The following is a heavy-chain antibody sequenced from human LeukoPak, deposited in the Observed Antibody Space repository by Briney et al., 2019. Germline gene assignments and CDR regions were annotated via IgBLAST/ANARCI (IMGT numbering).Heavy chain of an antibody. V-gene: IGHV1-18*01. CDR1: GYTFTSYG. CDR3: ARDTYYYDSSGYSFDY. Sequence: GASVKVSCKASGYTFTSYGISWVRQAPGQGREWMGWISAYNGNTNYAQKLQGRVTMTTDTSTSTAYMELSSLRSEDTAVYYCARDTYYYDSSGYSFDYWGQGTLVTVSS. D-gene: IGHD3-22*01. CDR2: ISAYNGNT. J-gene: IGHJ4*02.